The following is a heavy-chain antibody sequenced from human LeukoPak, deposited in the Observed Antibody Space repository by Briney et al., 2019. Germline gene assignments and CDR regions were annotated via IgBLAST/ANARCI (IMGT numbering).Heavy chain of an antibody. D-gene: IGHD4-17*01. CDR2: INPNSGGT. V-gene: IGHV1-2*02. CDR3: ARELRAYGDYSTYWFDP. J-gene: IGHJ5*02. CDR1: GYTFTGYY. Sequence: ASVKVSCKASGYTFTGYYIHWVRQAPGQGLEWMGWINPNSGGTDYVQKFQGRDTMTRDTSISTAYMELSRLRSDDTAVYYCARELRAYGDYSTYWFDPWGQGTLVTVSS.